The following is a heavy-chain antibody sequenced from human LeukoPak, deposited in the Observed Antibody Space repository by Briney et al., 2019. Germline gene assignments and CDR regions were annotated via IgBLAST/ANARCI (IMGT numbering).Heavy chain of an antibody. CDR2: INPSGGST. CDR3: ARGDHVRIYTQSHFDI. J-gene: IGHJ3*02. CDR1: GYTFTSYY. Sequence: GASVKVSCKASGYTFTSYYIHWVRQAPGQGPEWMGIINPSGGSTNYAQKFQGRVTMTRDTSTSTVYMELSSLRSEDTALYYCARGDHVRIYTQSHFDIWGQGTMVTVSS. D-gene: IGHD2/OR15-2a*01. V-gene: IGHV1-46*01.